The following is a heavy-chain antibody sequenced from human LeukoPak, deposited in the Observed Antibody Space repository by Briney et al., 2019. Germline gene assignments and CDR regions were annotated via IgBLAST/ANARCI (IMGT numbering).Heavy chain of an antibody. D-gene: IGHD2-2*01. V-gene: IGHV1-46*01. CDR1: GYTFTGYY. J-gene: IGHJ4*02. CDR2: INPSGGST. CDR3: AREMETGYCSSTSCYYLVY. Sequence: ASVKVSCKASGYTFTGYYMHWVRQAPGQGLEWMGIINPSGGSTSYAQKFQGRVTMTRDTSTSTVYMELSSLRSEDTAVYYCAREMETGYCSSTSCYYLVYWGQGTLVTVSS.